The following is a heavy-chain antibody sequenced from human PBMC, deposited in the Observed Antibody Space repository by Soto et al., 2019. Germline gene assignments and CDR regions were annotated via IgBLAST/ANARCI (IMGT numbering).Heavy chain of an antibody. CDR1: GDSGTRQY. V-gene: IGHV4-59*02. CDR3: ATSCGNAWYNY. D-gene: IGHD6-13*01. J-gene: IGHJ4*02. CDR2: MHYTGFS. Sequence: SETLSLTCSFAGDSGTRQYLTWIRQSPEKGLEWIGYMHYTGFSHYNPSLKSRLTISVDRSKNQFTLQLTSVTVADTAVYYCATSCGNAWYNYWGQGTQVTVSS.